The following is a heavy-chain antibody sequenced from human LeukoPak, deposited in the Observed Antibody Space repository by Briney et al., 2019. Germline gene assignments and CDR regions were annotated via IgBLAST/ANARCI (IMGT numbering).Heavy chain of an antibody. D-gene: IGHD6-13*01. Sequence: GGSLRLSCAASGFPFGRYAMNGARQARGKGREGVSPISGSAAGTYYADSVKGRFTISRDNSKNTLYLQMNSLRAEDTAAYYCAKVNNIAVAGTLDYWGQGTLVTVSS. CDR3: AKVNNIAVAGTLDY. CDR1: GFPFGRYA. CDR2: ISGSAAGT. V-gene: IGHV3-23*01. J-gene: IGHJ4*02.